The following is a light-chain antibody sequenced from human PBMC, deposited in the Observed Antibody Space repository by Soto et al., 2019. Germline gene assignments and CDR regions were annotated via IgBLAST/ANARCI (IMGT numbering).Light chain of an antibody. Sequence: VLTQSPDTLSLSPGDRATLSCRTNQRASRQYLSRYQQRPGQPPRLLIYSVSMRADGIPDRFSGSGSGSEFTLTINRLEPEDFAVYYCQDFDSPQWTFGQGTKIE. CDR1: QRASRQY. J-gene: IGKJ1*01. V-gene: IGKV3-20*01. CDR2: SVS. CDR3: QDFDSPQWT.